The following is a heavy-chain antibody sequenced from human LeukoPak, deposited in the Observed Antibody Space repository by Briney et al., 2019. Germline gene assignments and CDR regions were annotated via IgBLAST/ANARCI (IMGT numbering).Heavy chain of an antibody. D-gene: IGHD6-13*01. CDR1: GGSISSYY. V-gene: IGHV4-34*01. Sequence: PSETLSPTCTVSGGSISSYYWSWIRQPPGKGLEWIGEINHSGSTNYNPSLKSRVTISVDTSKNQFSLKLSSVTAADTAVYYCARGPRGIAAENDYWGQGALVTVSS. J-gene: IGHJ4*02. CDR2: INHSGST. CDR3: ARGPRGIAAENDY.